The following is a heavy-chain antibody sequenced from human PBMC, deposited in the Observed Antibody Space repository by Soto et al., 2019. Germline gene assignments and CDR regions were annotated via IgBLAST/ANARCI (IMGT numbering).Heavy chain of an antibody. J-gene: IGHJ1*01. D-gene: IGHD2-8*01. CDR1: GYTFTSYG. V-gene: IGHV1-18*01. Sequence: QVQLVQSGAEVKKPGASVKVSCKASGYTFTSYGSSWVRQAPGHGLQRMGWISAYNGNTNYAQKLQARVTMTTDTSTSTAYMELRSLRSVDTAVYYCAREGGIGGHGVFQHWGQGTLVTVSS. CDR2: ISAYNGNT. CDR3: AREGGIGGHGVFQH.